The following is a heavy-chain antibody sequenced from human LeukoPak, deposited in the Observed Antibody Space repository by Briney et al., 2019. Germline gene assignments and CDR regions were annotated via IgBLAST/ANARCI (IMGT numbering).Heavy chain of an antibody. Sequence: SETLSLTCTVSGGSISSSYLSWIRQPPGKGLEWIGYIYYSGNTNYNPSLKSRVTISVDTSKNQFSLKLTYVTAADKAVYYCARASRGHDYWGQGTLVTVSS. CDR1: GGSISSSY. D-gene: IGHD3-10*01. V-gene: IGHV4-59*01. CDR3: ARASRGHDY. J-gene: IGHJ4*02. CDR2: IYYSGNT.